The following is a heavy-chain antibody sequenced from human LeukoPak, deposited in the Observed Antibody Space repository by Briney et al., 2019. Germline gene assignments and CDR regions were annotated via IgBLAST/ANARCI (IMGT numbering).Heavy chain of an antibody. CDR3: ARDTAAAGTIWFDP. CDR1: GFTFSSYS. Sequence: PGGSLRLSCAASGFTFSSYSMNWVRQAPGKGLEWVSSISSSSSYIYYADSVKGRFTISRDNAKSSLYLQMNSLRAEDTAVYYCARDTAAAGTIWFDPWGQGTLVTVSS. J-gene: IGHJ5*02. V-gene: IGHV3-21*01. CDR2: ISSSSSYI. D-gene: IGHD6-13*01.